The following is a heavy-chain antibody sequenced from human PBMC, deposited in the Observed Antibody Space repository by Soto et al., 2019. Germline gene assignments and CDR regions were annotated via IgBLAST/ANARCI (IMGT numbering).Heavy chain of an antibody. V-gene: IGHV3-23*01. CDR1: EFNFSSYA. CDR3: AKWAHCSSTSFLCCWLDY. J-gene: IGHJ4*02. CDR2: ISGSGGST. Sequence: GSMRLSYAASEFNFSSYAMSWVRQKPGKGLEWVSAISGSGGSTYYADSVKGRFTISRDNSKNTLYLQMNSLRAEDTAVYYCAKWAHCSSTSFLCCWLDYWGQGTLVTVSS. D-gene: IGHD2-2*01.